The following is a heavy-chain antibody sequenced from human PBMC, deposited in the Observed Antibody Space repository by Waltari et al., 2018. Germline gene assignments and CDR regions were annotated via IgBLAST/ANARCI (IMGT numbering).Heavy chain of an antibody. Sequence: QVLLQQWGAGLLKPSETLSLTCAVYGGSFNFYYWGWIRQPPGEGLEWIGEITHIGSNNYNPSLKSRVSISVDTPNNQFSLKLTSVTAADTAAYYCARRGYCGIDCYSNYFDFWGQGTLVTVSS. J-gene: IGHJ4*02. CDR1: GGSFNFYY. CDR2: ITHIGSN. V-gene: IGHV4-34*01. CDR3: ARRGYCGIDCYSNYFDF. D-gene: IGHD2-21*01.